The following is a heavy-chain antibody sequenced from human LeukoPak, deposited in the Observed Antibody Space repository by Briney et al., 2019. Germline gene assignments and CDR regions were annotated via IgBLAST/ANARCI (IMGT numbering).Heavy chain of an antibody. CDR3: AXTTXXXYSXGYFYYYYMDV. CDR1: GGSISSYY. D-gene: IGHD5-18*01. CDR2: IYYSGST. Sequence: KASETLSLTCTVSGGSISSYYWSWIRQPPGKGLEWIGYIYYSGSTNYKSSLKSRVTISVDTSKNQFSLKRSSVTAADAAVYYCAXTTXXXYSXGYFYYYYMDVWGKGTTVTISS. V-gene: IGHV4-59*01. J-gene: IGHJ6*03.